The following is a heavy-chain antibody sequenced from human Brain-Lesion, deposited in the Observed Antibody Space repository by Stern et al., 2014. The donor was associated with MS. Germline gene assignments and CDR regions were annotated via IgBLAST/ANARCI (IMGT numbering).Heavy chain of an antibody. D-gene: IGHD3-22*01. CDR2: IYPSGSS. CDR3: ARGDPRNSYDSSGYYYFVFDV. CDR1: DDSLNSVVYS. V-gene: IGHV4-30-2*01. J-gene: IGHJ3*01. Sequence: QLVESGSGLVKPSQTLSLTCAVSDDSLNSVVYSWSWIRQPPGKGLEWIGSIYPSGSSYFCPSLKIRFPVSVASSKNQFSLKLSFWPAADTAVYYCARGDPRNSYDSSGYYYFVFDVWGQGTMVTVSS.